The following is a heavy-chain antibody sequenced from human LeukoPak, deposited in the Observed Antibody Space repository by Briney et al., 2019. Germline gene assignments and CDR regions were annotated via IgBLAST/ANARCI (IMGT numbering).Heavy chain of an antibody. CDR3: ARGVLWSGYFYFDY. Sequence: PGGSLRLSCAVSGFTFSDYYMDWVHQAPGKGLEWVGRIRNKANSYTTEYAASVKGRFTISRDDSKNSLYLQMNSLKAEDTAMYYCARGVLWSGYFYFDYWGQGTLVTVSS. D-gene: IGHD3-3*01. J-gene: IGHJ4*02. CDR1: GFTFSDYY. CDR2: IRNKANSYTT. V-gene: IGHV3-72*01.